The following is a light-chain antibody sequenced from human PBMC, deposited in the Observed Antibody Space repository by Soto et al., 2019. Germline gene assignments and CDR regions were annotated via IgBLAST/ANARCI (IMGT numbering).Light chain of an antibody. V-gene: IGLV2-23*01. CDR1: SSDVGSYNL. CDR2: EGS. Sequence: QSALTQPASVSGSPGQSITISCTGTSSDVGSYNLVSWYQQHPGKAPKLMIYEGSKRPSGVSNRFSGSKSGNTASLTISGLQAEDEADYYCCSYADSSTPVVFGGRTKLTVL. CDR3: CSYADSSTPVV. J-gene: IGLJ2*01.